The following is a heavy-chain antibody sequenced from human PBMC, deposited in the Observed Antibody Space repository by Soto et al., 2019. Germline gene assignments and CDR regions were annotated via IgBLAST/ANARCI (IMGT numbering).Heavy chain of an antibody. CDR1: GYIFTRYW. J-gene: IGHJ3*01. V-gene: IGHV5-51*01. Sequence: LKISCKGSGYIFTRYWIGWVRQMPGKGLEWMGMIYPGDSDTRYRPSFQGQVTISADKSISTAYLQWGSLKASDTAMYYCARQRIRKSSDEFDVWGQGTMVTVSS. D-gene: IGHD6-6*01. CDR2: IYPGDSDT. CDR3: ARQRIRKSSDEFDV.